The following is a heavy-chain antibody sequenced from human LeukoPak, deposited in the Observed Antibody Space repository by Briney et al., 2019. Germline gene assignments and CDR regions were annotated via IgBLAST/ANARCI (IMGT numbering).Heavy chain of an antibody. CDR2: IKQDGSEK. CDR3: ARDGGHGGDLEN. V-gene: IGHV3-7*01. D-gene: IGHD2-21*02. CDR1: GFTFTTYW. Sequence: PGGSLRLSCAASGFTFTTYWMHWVRQAPGKGLEWVANIKQDGSEKYYVDSAKGRFTISGDNGKNSVYLQMNSLRAEDTAVYYCARDGGHGGDLENWGQGTLVTVST. J-gene: IGHJ4*02.